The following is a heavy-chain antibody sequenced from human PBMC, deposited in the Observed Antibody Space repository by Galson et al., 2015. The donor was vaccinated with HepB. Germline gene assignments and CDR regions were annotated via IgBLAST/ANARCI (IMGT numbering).Heavy chain of an antibody. V-gene: IGHV4-34*01. Sequence: LSLTCAVYGGSFSGYYWSWIRQPPGKGLEWIGEINHSGSTNYNPSLKSRVTISVDTSKNQFSLKLSSVTAADTAVYYCAGPYNWNGYFDYWGQGTLVTVSS. CDR2: INHSGST. CDR3: AGPYNWNGYFDY. CDR1: GGSFSGYY. J-gene: IGHJ4*02. D-gene: IGHD1-1*01.